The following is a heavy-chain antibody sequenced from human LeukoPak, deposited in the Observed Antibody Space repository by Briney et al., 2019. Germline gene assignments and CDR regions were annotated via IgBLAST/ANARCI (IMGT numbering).Heavy chain of an antibody. J-gene: IGHJ4*02. Sequence: SETLSLTCSVSGASLTRPTYYQWSWIRQSPGKGLELIGSLFSTGSATLNPSLKSRVTMSLDTSKSQFSLKLSPVTAEDSAVYYCARFKSGGFSYFDSWGQGTLVAVSS. CDR3: ARFKSGGFSYFDS. D-gene: IGHD3-3*01. V-gene: IGHV4-61*01. CDR2: LFSTGSA. CDR1: GASLTRPTYY.